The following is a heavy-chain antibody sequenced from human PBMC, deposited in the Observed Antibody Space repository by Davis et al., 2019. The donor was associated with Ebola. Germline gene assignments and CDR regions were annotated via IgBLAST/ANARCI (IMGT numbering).Heavy chain of an antibody. D-gene: IGHD2-2*01. Sequence: PGGSLRLSCAASGFVFSSYVMSWVRQAPGKGLEWVAHISGSGFPKYYADSVKGRFTISRDNAKNSLYLQLNSLRDEDTAVYYCVRGTVDYWGQGALVTVSS. CDR3: VRGTVDY. V-gene: IGHV3-48*02. CDR1: GFVFSSYV. CDR2: ISGSGFPK. J-gene: IGHJ4*02.